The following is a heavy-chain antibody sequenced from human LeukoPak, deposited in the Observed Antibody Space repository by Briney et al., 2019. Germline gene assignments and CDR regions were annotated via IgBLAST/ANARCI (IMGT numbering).Heavy chain of an antibody. CDR1: GFTFSSHA. CDR3: ARGRDGNFDY. CDR2: ISYEGSTK. J-gene: IGHJ4*02. Sequence: GGSLRLSCAASGFTFSSHAMHWVRQAPGEGLEWVALISYEGSTKYYPDSVRGRFTISRDNAKNTLYLQMNSLRAEDTAVYYCARGRDGNFDYWGQGTLVTVSS. V-gene: IGHV3-30-3*01. D-gene: IGHD5-24*01.